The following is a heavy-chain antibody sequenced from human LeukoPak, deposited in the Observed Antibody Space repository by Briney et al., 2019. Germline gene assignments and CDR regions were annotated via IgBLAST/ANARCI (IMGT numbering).Heavy chain of an antibody. Sequence: GGSLTLSCAASGFTFSDFYMTWVRQAPGMGLEWVAYISPNGQTIYYAESLQGRFTVSRDNAKSSLFLQMNNLGAEDTAVYYCAKAFTALVFFEYWGQGTLATVSS. CDR1: GFTFSDFY. CDR2: ISPNGQTI. CDR3: AKAFTALVFFEY. D-gene: IGHD5-18*01. V-gene: IGHV3-11*01. J-gene: IGHJ4*02.